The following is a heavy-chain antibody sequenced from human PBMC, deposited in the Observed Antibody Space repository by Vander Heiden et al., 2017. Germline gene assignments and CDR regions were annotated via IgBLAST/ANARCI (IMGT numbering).Heavy chain of an antibody. CDR3: AKALYGGNSLDY. J-gene: IGHJ4*02. D-gene: IGHD4-17*01. CDR2: ISWDGGST. CDR1: GFPFDDYT. V-gene: IGHV3-43*01. Sequence: EVPLVESGGVVVQPGGSLRLSCAASGFPFDDYTMHWVRQAPGKGLEWVSLISWDGGSTYYADSVKGRFTSSRDNSKNSLYLQMNSLRTEDTALYYCAKALYGGNSLDYWGQGTLVTVAA.